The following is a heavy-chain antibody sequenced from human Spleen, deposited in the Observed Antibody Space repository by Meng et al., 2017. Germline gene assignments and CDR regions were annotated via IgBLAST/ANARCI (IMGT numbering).Heavy chain of an antibody. D-gene: IGHD2-2*01. Sequence: QVELVQSWSEVGKPGSSVKVSVKASGYTLTGYSINWLRQAPGQGLEWMGWIDTKTGSPRYAQGFKGRLVFSSDTSVSTAYLEISGLKADDTAVYYCTRDGYSDCSRTSCFDYWGQGTLVTVSS. V-gene: IGHV7-4-1*02. CDR3: TRDGYSDCSRTSCFDY. CDR1: GYTLTGYS. CDR2: IDTKTGSP. J-gene: IGHJ4*02.